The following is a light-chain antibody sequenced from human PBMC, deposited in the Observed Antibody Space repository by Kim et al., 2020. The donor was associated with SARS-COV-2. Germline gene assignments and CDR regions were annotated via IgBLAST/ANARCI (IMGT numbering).Light chain of an antibody. Sequence: EIVVTQSPATLSASPGERATLSCRASQSVSSYLAWYQQKPGQAPRLLIYGASTRATGIPARFSGSGSGTEFTLTISSLQSEDFAVYYCHQYNDWPAYTFGQGTKLEI. V-gene: IGKV3-15*01. CDR3: HQYNDWPAYT. J-gene: IGKJ2*01. CDR2: GAS. CDR1: QSVSSY.